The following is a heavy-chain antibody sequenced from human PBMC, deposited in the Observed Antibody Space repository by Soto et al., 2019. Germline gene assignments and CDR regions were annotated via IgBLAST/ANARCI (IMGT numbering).Heavy chain of an antibody. CDR1: GGSISISGYS. D-gene: IGHD1-20*01. J-gene: IGHJ4*02. Sequence: TLSLTCAVSGGSISISGYSWTWIRQPPGKGLEWIGYIYYTGNTYSNPSLKSRVTISVDRSKNQFSLKLSSVTAADTAVYYCARPRSLNWNEYYFDYWGQGTLVTVSS. CDR3: ARPRSLNWNEYYFDY. V-gene: IGHV4-30-2*01. CDR2: IYYTGNT.